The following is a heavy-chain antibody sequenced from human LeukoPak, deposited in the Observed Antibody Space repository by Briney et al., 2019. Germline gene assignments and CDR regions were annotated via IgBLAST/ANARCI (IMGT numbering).Heavy chain of an antibody. J-gene: IGHJ4*02. D-gene: IGHD1-1*01. CDR3: ARGGAFYWNPRY. CDR2: LYTDDTT. V-gene: IGHV3-53*01. Sequence: PGGSLRLSCVASGFTFSDYYMSWVRQAPGKGLEWVSLLYTDDTTIYADSVEGRFTISRDDSKNTIYLHTTTLRGEDTAVYYCARGGAFYWNPRYWGQGTLVTVSS. CDR1: GFTFSDYY.